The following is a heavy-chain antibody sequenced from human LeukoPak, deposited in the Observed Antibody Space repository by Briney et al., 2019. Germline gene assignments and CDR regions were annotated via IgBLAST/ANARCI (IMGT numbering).Heavy chain of an antibody. Sequence: ASVKVSCKASGYTFTSYGISWVRQAPGQGLEWMGWISAYNGNTNYAQKLQGRVTMTTDTSTSTAYMELRSLRSDDTAVYYCARSDEGGNYYESFDYWGQGTLVTVSS. CDR1: GYTFTSYG. CDR2: ISAYNGNT. D-gene: IGHD1-26*01. V-gene: IGHV1-18*01. J-gene: IGHJ4*02. CDR3: ARSDEGGNYYESFDY.